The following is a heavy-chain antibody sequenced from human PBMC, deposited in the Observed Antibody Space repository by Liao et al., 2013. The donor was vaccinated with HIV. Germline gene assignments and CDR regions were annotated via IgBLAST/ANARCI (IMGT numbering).Heavy chain of an antibody. CDR3: ARDRLSTAMVYYYYYYMDV. CDR2: IYTSGST. CDR1: GGSISSYY. Sequence: HVQVQESGPGLVKPSETLSLTCTVSGGSISSYYWSWIRQPAGKGLEWIGRIYTSGSTNYNPSLKSRVTMSVDTSKNQFSLKLSSVTAADTAVYYCARDRLSTAMVYYYYYYMDVWGKGTTVTVSS. J-gene: IGHJ6*03. D-gene: IGHD5-18*01. V-gene: IGHV4-4*07.